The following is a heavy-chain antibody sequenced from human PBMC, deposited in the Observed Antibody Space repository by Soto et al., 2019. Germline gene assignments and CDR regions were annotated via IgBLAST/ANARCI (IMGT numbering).Heavy chain of an antibody. CDR2: IYYSGST. Sequence: QVQLQGSGPGLVKPSETLSLTCTVSGGSVSSGNYYWNWIRQPPGKGLEWIGYIYYSGSTNYNPSLKSRVTISVNTSKNQFSLKLNSVTAADTAVYYCARQTALFAMDVWGQGTTVTVSS. CDR3: ARQTALFAMDV. D-gene: IGHD3-10*02. CDR1: GGSVSSGNYY. V-gene: IGHV4-61*01. J-gene: IGHJ6*02.